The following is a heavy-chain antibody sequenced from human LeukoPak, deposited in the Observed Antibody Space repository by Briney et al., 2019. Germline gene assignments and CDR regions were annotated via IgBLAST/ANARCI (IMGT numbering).Heavy chain of an antibody. CDR1: GGSISSSNSY. CDR2: IYNSGST. Sequence: PETLSLTCSVSGGSISSSNSYWGSIRQPPGKGLEWIGTIYNSGSTYYNPSLKSRVTISVDTSKNQFSLKLSSVTAADTAVYYCARSYCGGGCHASGGVDYWGQGTLVIVSS. D-gene: IGHD2-21*02. J-gene: IGHJ4*02. V-gene: IGHV4-39*01. CDR3: ARSYCGGGCHASGGVDY.